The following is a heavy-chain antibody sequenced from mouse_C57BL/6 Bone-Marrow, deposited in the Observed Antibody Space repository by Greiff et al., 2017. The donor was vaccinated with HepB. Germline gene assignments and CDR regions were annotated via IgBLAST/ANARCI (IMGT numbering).Heavy chain of an antibody. Sequence: VQLQQPGAELVMPGASVKLSCKASGYTFTSYWMHWVKQRPGQGLERIGEIDPSDSYTNYNQKFKGKSTLTVDKSSSTAYMQLSSLTSEDSAVYYCARGGYYYGSSDFDVWGTGTTVTVSS. V-gene: IGHV1-69*01. J-gene: IGHJ1*03. CDR1: GYTFTSYW. CDR3: ARGGYYYGSSDFDV. CDR2: IDPSDSYT. D-gene: IGHD1-1*01.